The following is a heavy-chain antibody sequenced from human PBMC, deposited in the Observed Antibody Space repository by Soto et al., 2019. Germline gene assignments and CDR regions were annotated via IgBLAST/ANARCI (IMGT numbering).Heavy chain of an antibody. J-gene: IGHJ3*02. CDR1: LGPFSSYV. V-gene: IGHV1-69*13. Sequence: SVKVSSKAPLGPFSSYVISWVRQAPGQGLEWMGGIIPIFGTANYAQKFQGRVTITADESTSTAYMELSSLRSEDTAVYYCASDWIAVAGRNGHDIRGQRTTGTVSS. CDR3: ASDWIAVAGRNGHDI. D-gene: IGHD6-19*01. CDR2: IIPIFGTA.